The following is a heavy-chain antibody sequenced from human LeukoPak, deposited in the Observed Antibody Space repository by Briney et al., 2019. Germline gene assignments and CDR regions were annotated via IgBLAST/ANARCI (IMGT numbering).Heavy chain of an antibody. CDR1: GGSFSGYY. D-gene: IGHD6-13*01. V-gene: IGHV4-34*01. CDR2: INHSGST. CDR3: AREDPYSSYGMDV. Sequence: PSETLSLTCAVYGGSFSGYYWSWIRQPPGKGLEWIGEINHSGSTNYNPSLKSRVTISVDKSKNQFSLKLSSVTAADTAVYYCAREDPYSSYGMDVWGQGTTVTVSS. J-gene: IGHJ6*02.